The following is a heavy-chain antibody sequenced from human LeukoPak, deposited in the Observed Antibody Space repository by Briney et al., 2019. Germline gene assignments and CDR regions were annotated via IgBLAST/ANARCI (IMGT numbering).Heavy chain of an antibody. V-gene: IGHV5-51*01. Sequence: PGESLKISCKGSGYSFISFWIGWVRQMPGKGLEWMGIIYPGDSDTRYSPSFQGQVTISADKSISTAYLQWGSLKASDTAMYYCASSPGGSGSSNWFDPWGQGTLVTVSS. CDR1: GYSFISFW. J-gene: IGHJ5*02. CDR3: ASSPGGSGSSNWFDP. D-gene: IGHD3-10*01. CDR2: IYPGDSDT.